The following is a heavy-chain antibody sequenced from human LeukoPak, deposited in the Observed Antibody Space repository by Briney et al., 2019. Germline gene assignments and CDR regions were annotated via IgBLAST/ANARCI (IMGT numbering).Heavy chain of an antibody. CDR2: ISYDGSNK. CDR1: GFTFSSYA. Sequence: GGSLRLSCAASGFTFSSYAMHWVRQAPGKGLEWVAVISYDGSNKYYADSVKGRFSISRDNSKNTLYPQMDSLRGEDTAVYYCAKDFRIGYSAHFDYWGQGALVTVSS. CDR3: AKDFRIGYSAHFDY. V-gene: IGHV3-30*04. D-gene: IGHD2-21*01. J-gene: IGHJ4*02.